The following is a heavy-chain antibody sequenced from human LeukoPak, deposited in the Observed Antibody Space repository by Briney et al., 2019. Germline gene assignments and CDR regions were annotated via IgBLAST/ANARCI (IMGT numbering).Heavy chain of an antibody. CDR2: ISSSGSTM. Sequence: GGSLRLSCAASGFTFSTYSMNWVRQAPGAGLEWISYISSSGSTMIYADSVKGRFTISRDNAENSLHLQMNSLRAEDTALYYCARDVGFSDPYNYFDPWGQGTLVTVSS. D-gene: IGHD1-20*01. V-gene: IGHV3-48*04. CDR1: GFTFSTYS. J-gene: IGHJ5*02. CDR3: ARDVGFSDPYNYFDP.